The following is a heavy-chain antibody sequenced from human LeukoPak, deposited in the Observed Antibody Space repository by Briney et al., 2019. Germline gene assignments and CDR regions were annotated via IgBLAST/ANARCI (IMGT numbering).Heavy chain of an antibody. CDR2: IGIDSGNT. V-gene: IGHV3-48*04. D-gene: IGHD1-1*01. Sequence: PGGSLRLSCTASGFPFSDYSTDWVRQAPGKGLEWISYIGIDSGNTKYADSVRGRFTVSADNAKNSLFLQMNSLRVEDTAVYYCARDHNYAFDNWGQGTLVSVSS. J-gene: IGHJ4*02. CDR1: GFPFSDYS. CDR3: ARDHNYAFDN.